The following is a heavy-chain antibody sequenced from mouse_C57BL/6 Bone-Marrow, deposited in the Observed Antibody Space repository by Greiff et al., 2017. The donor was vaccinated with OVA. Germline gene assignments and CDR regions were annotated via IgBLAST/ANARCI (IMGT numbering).Heavy chain of an antibody. V-gene: IGHV5-9-1*02. J-gene: IGHJ3*01. D-gene: IGHD2-4*01. CDR3: TRDDDYDGWFAY. CDR1: GFTFSSYA. CDR2: ISSGGDYI. Sequence: EVMLVESGEGLVKPGGSLKLSCAASGFTFSSYAMSWVRQTPEKRLEWVAYISSGGDYIYYADTVKGRFTISRDNARNTLYLQMSSLKSEDTAMYYCTRDDDYDGWFAYWGQGTLVTVSA.